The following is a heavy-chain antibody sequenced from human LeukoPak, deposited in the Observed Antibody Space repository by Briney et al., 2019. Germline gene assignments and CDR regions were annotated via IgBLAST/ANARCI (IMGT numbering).Heavy chain of an antibody. V-gene: IGHV1-18*01. J-gene: IGHJ3*02. Sequence: GASVKVSCKASGYTFTNYGISWVRQAPGQGLEWMGWINAYNGNTNYAQKLQGRVTMTTDTSTNTAYMELRSLRSDDTAVYYCARGGHYHDSSGHYSEDAFDIWGQGTMVTVSS. CDR3: ARGGHYHDSSGHYSEDAFDI. CDR1: GYTFTNYG. CDR2: INAYNGNT. D-gene: IGHD3-22*01.